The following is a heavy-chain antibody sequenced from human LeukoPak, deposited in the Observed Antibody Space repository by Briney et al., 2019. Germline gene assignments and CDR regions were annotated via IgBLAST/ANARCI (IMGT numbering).Heavy chain of an antibody. CDR3: ARVLYDILTGYYKDFDY. CDR1: GGSFSGYY. J-gene: IGHJ4*02. CDR2: INHSGST. V-gene: IGHV4-34*01. D-gene: IGHD3-9*01. Sequence: SETLSLTCAVYGGSFSGYYWSWIRQPPGKGLEWIGEINHSGSTNYNPSLKSRVTISVDTSKNQFSLKLSSVTAADTAVYYCARVLYDILTGYYKDFDYWGQGTLVTVSS.